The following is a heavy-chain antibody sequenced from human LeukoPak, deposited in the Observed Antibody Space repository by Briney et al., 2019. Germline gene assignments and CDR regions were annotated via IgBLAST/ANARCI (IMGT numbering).Heavy chain of an antibody. V-gene: IGHV4-34*01. J-gene: IGHJ3*02. D-gene: IGHD6-6*01. CDR2: INHSGST. CDR3: ARDADSSSSNAFDI. Sequence: SETLSLTCAVYGGSFSGYYWSWIRQPPGKGLEWIGEINHSGSTNYNPSLKSRVTMSVDTSKNQFSLKLSSVTAADTAVYYCARDADSSSSNAFDIWGQGTMVTVSS. CDR1: GGSFSGYY.